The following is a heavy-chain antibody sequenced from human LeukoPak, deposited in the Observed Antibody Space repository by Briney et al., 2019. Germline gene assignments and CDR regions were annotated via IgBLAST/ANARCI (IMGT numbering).Heavy chain of an antibody. J-gene: IGHJ4*02. CDR1: GYSITSTYR. CDR2: LHHSGST. CDR3: ARVGGDDSTGHYSVDY. D-gene: IGHD3-22*01. V-gene: IGHV4-38-2*01. Sequence: SETLSLTCAVSGYSITSTYRWGWIRQTPGRGLEWIGSLHHSGSTSYSPSLKSRVTISVGTSKNQFSLRLSSVTAADTAVYYCARVGGDDSTGHYSVDYWGQGTLVTVSS.